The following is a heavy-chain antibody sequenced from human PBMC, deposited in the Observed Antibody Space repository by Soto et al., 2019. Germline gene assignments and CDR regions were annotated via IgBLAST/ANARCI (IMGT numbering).Heavy chain of an antibody. CDR2: INSDGSST. Sequence: PGGSLRLSCAASGFTFSSYWMHWVRQAPGKGLVWVSRINSDGSSTSYADSVKGRFTISRDNAKNTLYLQMNSLRAEDTAVYYCARIAAAGYYYGMDVWGQGTTVTVSS. CDR3: ARIAAAGYYYGMDV. J-gene: IGHJ6*02. CDR1: GFTFSSYW. V-gene: IGHV3-74*01. D-gene: IGHD6-13*01.